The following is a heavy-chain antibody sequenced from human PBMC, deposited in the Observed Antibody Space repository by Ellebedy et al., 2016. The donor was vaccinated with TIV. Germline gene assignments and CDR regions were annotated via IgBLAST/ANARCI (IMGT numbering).Heavy chain of an antibody. CDR2: INAGNGNT. J-gene: IGHJ6*02. V-gene: IGHV1-3*01. CDR3: ARDDYCSGGSCYSGPPHYYYYGMDV. Sequence: AASVKVSCKASGYTFTSYAMHWVRQAPGQRLEWMGWINAGNGNTKYSQKFQGRVTITRDTSASTAYMELSSLRSEDTAVYYCARDDYCSGGSCYSGPPHYYYYGMDVWGQGTTVTVSS. CDR1: GYTFTSYA. D-gene: IGHD2-15*01.